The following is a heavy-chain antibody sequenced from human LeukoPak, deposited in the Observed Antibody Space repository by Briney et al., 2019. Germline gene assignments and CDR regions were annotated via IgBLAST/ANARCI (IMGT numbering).Heavy chain of an antibody. V-gene: IGHV4-34*01. CDR3: ARLYSGYKTLRAGYYYMDV. Sequence: SETLSLTCAVYGGSFSGYYRSWIRQPPGKGLEWIGEINHSGSTNYNPSLKSRVTISVDTSKNQFSLKLSSVTAADTAVYYCARLYSGYKTLRAGYYYMDVWGKGTTVTISS. J-gene: IGHJ6*03. CDR2: INHSGST. D-gene: IGHD5-12*01. CDR1: GGSFSGYY.